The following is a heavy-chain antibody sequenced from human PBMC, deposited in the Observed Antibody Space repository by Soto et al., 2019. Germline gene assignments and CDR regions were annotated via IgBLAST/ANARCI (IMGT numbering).Heavy chain of an antibody. CDR2: TYYRSKWYN. CDR3: AIEDGRPGIQLWSHNWFDP. Sequence: QVQLQQSGPGLVKPSQTLSLSCAISGDSVSSNSAAWNWIRQYPSRVLARLGRTYYRSKWYNDCAIHEKNRITINTNTSKNQFSLQLNSVTPEDTAVYYCAIEDGRPGIQLWSHNWFDPWGQGTLVTVSS. D-gene: IGHD5-18*01. J-gene: IGHJ5*02. CDR1: GDSVSSNSAA. V-gene: IGHV6-1*01.